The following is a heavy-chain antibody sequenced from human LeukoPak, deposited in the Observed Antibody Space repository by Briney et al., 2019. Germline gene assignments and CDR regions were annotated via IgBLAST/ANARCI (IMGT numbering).Heavy chain of an antibody. CDR3: ARDGSYFGQYYFDY. J-gene: IGHJ4*02. V-gene: IGHV3-21*01. CDR2: ISSTSRFV. D-gene: IGHD1-26*01. Sequence: GGSLRLSCATSGFTFKAYTMNWVRQTPGKGLEWVSSISSTSRFVHYADSVKGRFTISRDDDRNSLYLQMNSLRAEDTAVYYCARDGSYFGQYYFDYWGQGTLVTVSS. CDR1: GFTFKAYT.